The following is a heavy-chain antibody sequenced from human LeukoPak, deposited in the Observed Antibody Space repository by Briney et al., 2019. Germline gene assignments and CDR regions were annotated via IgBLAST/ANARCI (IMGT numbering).Heavy chain of an antibody. D-gene: IGHD3-22*01. CDR1: GGSFSGYY. V-gene: IGHV4-34*01. CDR3: ARDGYYDSSGLGY. J-gene: IGHJ4*02. Sequence: SETLSLTCAVYGGSFSGYYWSWIRQPPGKGLEWIGEINHSGSTNYNPSLKSRVTISVDTSKNQFSLKLSSVTAADTAVYYCARDGYYDSSGLGYWGQETLVTVSS. CDR2: INHSGST.